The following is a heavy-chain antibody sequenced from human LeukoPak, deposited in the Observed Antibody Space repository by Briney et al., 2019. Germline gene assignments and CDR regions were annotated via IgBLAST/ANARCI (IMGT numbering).Heavy chain of an antibody. Sequence: ASVKVSCKASGGTFISYDINWVRQATGQGLEWMGWMNPNSGNTGYAQKFQGRVTMTRNTSISTAYMELSSLRSEDTAVYYCARGRVTIFGVVIDDYYYGMDVWGQGTTVTVSS. V-gene: IGHV1-8*02. CDR1: GGTFISYD. CDR2: MNPNSGNT. CDR3: ARGRVTIFGVVIDDYYYGMDV. J-gene: IGHJ6*02. D-gene: IGHD3-3*01.